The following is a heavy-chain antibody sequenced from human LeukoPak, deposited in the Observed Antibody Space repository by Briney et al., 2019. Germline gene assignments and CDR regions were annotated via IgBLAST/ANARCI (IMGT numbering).Heavy chain of an antibody. D-gene: IGHD4-11*01. CDR2: INPNSGGT. CDR3: ARRLATSNCNFDY. CDR1: GYTFTGYY. V-gene: IGHV1-2*02. J-gene: IGHJ4*02. Sequence: ASVKVSCKASGYTFTGYYMHWVRQAPGQGLEWMGWINPNSGGTNYAQKFQGRVTMTRDTSISTAYMELSRLRSDDTAVYYCARRLATSNCNFDYWGQGTLVTVSS.